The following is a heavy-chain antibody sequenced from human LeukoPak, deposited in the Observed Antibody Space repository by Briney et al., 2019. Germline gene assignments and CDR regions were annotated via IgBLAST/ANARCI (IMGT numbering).Heavy chain of an antibody. CDR1: GGSISSYY. J-gene: IGHJ6*02. V-gene: IGHV4-59*01. CDR3: ARALGYCSGGSCYERGNYYYYYGMDV. CDR2: IYYSGST. D-gene: IGHD2-15*01. Sequence: SETLSLTCTVSGGSISSYYRSWIRQPPGKGLEWIGYIYYSGSTNYNPSLKSRVTISVDTSKNQFSLKLSSVTAADTAVYYCARALGYCSGGSCYERGNYYYYYGMDVWGQGTTVTVSS.